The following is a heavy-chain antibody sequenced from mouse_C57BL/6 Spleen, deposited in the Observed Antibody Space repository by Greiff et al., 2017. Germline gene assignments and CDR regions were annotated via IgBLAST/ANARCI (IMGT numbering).Heavy chain of an antibody. CDR1: GYSITSGYD. CDR3: ARDGDYDEYVDV. J-gene: IGHJ1*03. D-gene: IGHD2-4*01. CDR2: ISYSGST. Sequence: EVQLQESGPGMVKPSQSLSLTCTVTGYSITSGYDWHWIRHFPGNKLEWMGYISYSGSTNYNPSLKSRISITHDTSKNHFFLKLNSVTTEDTATYYCARDGDYDEYVDVWGTGTTVTVSS. V-gene: IGHV3-1*01.